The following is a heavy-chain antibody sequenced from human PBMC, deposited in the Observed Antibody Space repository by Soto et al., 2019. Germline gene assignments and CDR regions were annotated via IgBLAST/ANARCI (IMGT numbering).Heavy chain of an antibody. Sequence: QVQLVQSGAEVKKPGSSVKVSCKASGGTFSSYAISWVRQAPGQGLEWMGGIIPIFGTANYAQKFQGRVTVSVDESTSTAYMELGSLRSEDAAVYYCVGGDGDCLNYCDYGGQGTLVTVSS. CDR3: VGGDGDCLNYCDY. CDR1: GGTFSSYA. V-gene: IGHV1-69*12. D-gene: IGHD2-21*02. J-gene: IGHJ4*02. CDR2: IIPIFGTA.